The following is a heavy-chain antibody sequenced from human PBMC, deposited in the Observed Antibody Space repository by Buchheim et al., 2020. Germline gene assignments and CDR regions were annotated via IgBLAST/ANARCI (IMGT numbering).Heavy chain of an antibody. Sequence: QVQLQQWGAGLLKPSETLSLTCAVYGGSFSGYYWSWIRHPPGKGLEWIGEINHSGSTNYNPSLKSRVTISVDTSKNQFSLKLSSVTAADTAVYYCAFRRGYSYGFDYWGQGTL. CDR3: AFRRGYSYGFDY. CDR2: INHSGST. D-gene: IGHD5-18*01. V-gene: IGHV4-34*01. CDR1: GGSFSGYY. J-gene: IGHJ4*02.